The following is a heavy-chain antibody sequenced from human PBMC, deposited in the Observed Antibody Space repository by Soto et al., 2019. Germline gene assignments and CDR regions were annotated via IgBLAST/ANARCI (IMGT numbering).Heavy chain of an antibody. CDR1: GGSVSSGSYY. D-gene: IGHD6-19*01. CDR2: IYYSGST. V-gene: IGHV4-61*01. Sequence: QVQLQESGPGLVKPSETLSLTCTVSGGSVSSGSYYWSWIRQPPGKGLEWIGYIYYSGSTNYNPSRKSRVTIAVDTSKIQFSLKLSSVPAADTAVYYCARGIEGCYPGRYYYGMDVWGQGTTVTVSS. CDR3: ARGIEGCYPGRYYYGMDV. J-gene: IGHJ6*02.